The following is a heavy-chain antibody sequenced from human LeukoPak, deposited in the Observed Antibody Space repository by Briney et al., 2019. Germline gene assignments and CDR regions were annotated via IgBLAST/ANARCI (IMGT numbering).Heavy chain of an antibody. Sequence: GESLRLSCAASGLTVSFNYMSWVRQAPGKGLEWISYISSGGSSIYYADSVKGRFTISRDNAKNSLYLHMNSLRAEDTAVYYCARDNGDSSDYWGQGTLVTVSS. CDR2: ISSGGSSI. CDR3: ARDNGDSSDY. J-gene: IGHJ4*02. V-gene: IGHV3-11*04. CDR1: GLTVSFNY. D-gene: IGHD4-17*01.